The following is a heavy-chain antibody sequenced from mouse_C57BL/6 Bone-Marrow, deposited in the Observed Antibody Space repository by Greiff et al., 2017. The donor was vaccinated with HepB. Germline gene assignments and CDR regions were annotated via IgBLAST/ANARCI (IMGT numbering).Heavy chain of an antibody. CDR3: ARWNNSAGYDY. J-gene: IGHJ2*01. Sequence: QVHVKQSGAELVRPGASVKLSCKASGYTFTDYYINWVKQRPGQGLEWIARIYPGSGHTYYNEKFKGKATLTAEKSSSTAYMQLSSLTSEDSAVYFCARWNNSAGYDYWGQGTTLTVSS. CDR1: GYTFTDYY. D-gene: IGHD3-2*02. V-gene: IGHV1-76*01. CDR2: IYPGSGHT.